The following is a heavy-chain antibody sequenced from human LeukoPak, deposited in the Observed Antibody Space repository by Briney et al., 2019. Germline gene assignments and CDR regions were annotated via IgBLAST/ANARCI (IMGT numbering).Heavy chain of an antibody. CDR3: ARVDSGRYYGHDY. CDR2: ISVYNGNT. Sequence: ASVKVSCKASGYTLSNYDISWVRQAPGQGLEWMGWISVYNGNTNYAQKFQGRVTMTTDTSTGTAYMELRSLRSDGTAMYYCARVDSGRYYGHDYWGQGTLVTVTS. D-gene: IGHD1-26*01. CDR1: GYTLSNYD. V-gene: IGHV1-18*01. J-gene: IGHJ4*02.